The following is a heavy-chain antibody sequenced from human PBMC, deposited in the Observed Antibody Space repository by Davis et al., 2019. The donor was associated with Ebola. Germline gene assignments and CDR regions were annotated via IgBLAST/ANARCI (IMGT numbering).Heavy chain of an antibody. CDR3: ARTCITMVQGTNYYYYGMDV. CDR2: IYSGGRT. Sequence: GGSLRPSCAASGFTVSSNYMSWVRQPPGKGLEWVPVIYSGGRTYYADSVKGRFTPSRDNSKNTLYLQMKSLRAEDTAVYYCARTCITMVQGTNYYYYGMDVWGQGTTVTVSS. V-gene: IGHV3-53*01. D-gene: IGHD3-10*01. J-gene: IGHJ6*02. CDR1: GFTVSSNY.